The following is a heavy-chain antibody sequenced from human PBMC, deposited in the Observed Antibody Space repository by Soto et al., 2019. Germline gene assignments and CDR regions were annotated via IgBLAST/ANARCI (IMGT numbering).Heavy chain of an antibody. Sequence: SETLSLTCAGCGGSFSGSYWSWIRQPPGKGLEWIGEINHSGSTNYNPSLKSRVTISVDTSKNQFSLKLSSVTAADTAVYYCASIILTGYFLDYWGQGTLVTVSS. V-gene: IGHV4-34*01. CDR2: INHSGST. CDR1: GGSFSGSY. J-gene: IGHJ4*02. CDR3: ASIILTGYFLDY. D-gene: IGHD3-9*01.